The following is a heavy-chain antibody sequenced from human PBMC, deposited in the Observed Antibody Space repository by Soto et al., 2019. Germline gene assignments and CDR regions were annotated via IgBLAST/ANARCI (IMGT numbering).Heavy chain of an antibody. CDR3: TRDASRDSSARGWFDP. V-gene: IGHV3-21*01. J-gene: IGHJ5*02. CDR1: GFTFRSFT. D-gene: IGHD6-13*01. Sequence: GGSLRLSVETSGFTFRSFTINWVRQAPGKGLEWVSTISSNSAYVYYTDALRGRFTISRDNAKNSLHLQMNSLRAEDTAVYYCTRDASRDSSARGWFDPWGPGTLVTVSS. CDR2: ISSNSAYV.